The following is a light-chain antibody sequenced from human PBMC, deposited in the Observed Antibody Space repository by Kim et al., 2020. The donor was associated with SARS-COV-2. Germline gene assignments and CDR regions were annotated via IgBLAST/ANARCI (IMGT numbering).Light chain of an antibody. J-gene: IGKJ5*01. CDR3: QQYGSSPPIT. CDR2: GAS. CDR1: QGVSSSY. V-gene: IGKV3-20*01. Sequence: PGESAPLSCRASQGVSSSYLAWYQQKPGQAPRLLIYGASSRATGIPDRFSGSGSGTDFTLTISRLEPEDFAVYYCQQYGSSPPITFGQGTRLEIK.